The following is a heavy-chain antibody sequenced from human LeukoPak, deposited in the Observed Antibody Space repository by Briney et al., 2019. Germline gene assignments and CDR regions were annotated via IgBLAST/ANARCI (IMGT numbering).Heavy chain of an antibody. Sequence: PGGSLRLSCAASGFTFSNYEMTWVRQAPGKGLEWVAYISSDGSTIYYADSVKGRFTLSRDNAKNSLYLQMYSPRAEDTAVYYCAKNQGELELHYWGQGAVVPVST. V-gene: IGHV3-48*03. J-gene: IGHJ4*02. CDR3: AKNQGELELHY. CDR1: GFTFSNYE. CDR2: ISSDGSTI. D-gene: IGHD3-10*01.